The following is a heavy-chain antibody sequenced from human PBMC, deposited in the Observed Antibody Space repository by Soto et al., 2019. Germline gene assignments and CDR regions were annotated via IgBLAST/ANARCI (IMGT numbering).Heavy chain of an antibody. CDR2: ISYSGST. Sequence: SETLSLTCTVSGGSTSSSSYYWGWIRQPPGKGLEWIGSISYSGSTYYNPSLKSRVTISVDTSKNQFSLKLSSVTAADTAVYYCAIHYDYIWGSYRDRSYFDYWGQGALVTVSS. CDR3: AIHYDYIWGSYRDRSYFDY. V-gene: IGHV4-39*01. J-gene: IGHJ4*02. D-gene: IGHD3-16*02. CDR1: GGSTSSSSYY.